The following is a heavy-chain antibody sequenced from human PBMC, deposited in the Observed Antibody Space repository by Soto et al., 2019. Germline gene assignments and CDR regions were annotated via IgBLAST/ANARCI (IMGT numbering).Heavy chain of an antibody. CDR2: ISGSGAEI. CDR1: GFTFSTYA. Sequence: EVQLLESGGGLVQPGGSLRLSCAASGFTFSTYAMSWVRQAPGQGLEWVSAISGSGAEIYYTDSVRGRFAISRDNYIDTLFLQMSHLKTDDTAVYYCAPPRGYGVFEAYDIWGQGTMVTVS. J-gene: IGHJ3*02. CDR3: APPRGYGVFEAYDI. D-gene: IGHD2-8*01. V-gene: IGHV3-23*01.